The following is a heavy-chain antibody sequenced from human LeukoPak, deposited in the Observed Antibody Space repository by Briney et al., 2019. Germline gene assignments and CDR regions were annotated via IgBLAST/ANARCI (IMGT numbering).Heavy chain of an antibody. J-gene: IGHJ4*02. V-gene: IGHV1-2*02. D-gene: IGHD5-12*01. CDR1: GYTFTGYY. Sequence: GASVKVSCKASGYTFTGYYMHWVRQAPGQGLEWMGWINPNSGGTNYAQKFQGRVTMTRDTSISTAYMELSSLRSDDTAVYYCASPGIMATIDYYFDYWGQGTLVTVSS. CDR3: ASPGIMATIDYYFDY. CDR2: INPNSGGT.